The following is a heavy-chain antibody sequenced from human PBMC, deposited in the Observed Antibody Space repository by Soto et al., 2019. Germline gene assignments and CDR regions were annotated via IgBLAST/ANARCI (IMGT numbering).Heavy chain of an antibody. J-gene: IGHJ6*02. CDR3: AISTYGDHVRGAWYYYGMDV. CDR1: GGTFSSYA. CDR2: IIPIFGTT. Sequence: GASVKVSCKASGGTFSSYAISWVRQAPGQGLEWMGGIIPIFGTTNYAQKFQGRVTITADKSTSTAYMELSSLRSEDTAVYYCAISTYGDHVRGAWYYYGMDVWGQGTTVTVSS. D-gene: IGHD4-17*01. V-gene: IGHV1-69*06.